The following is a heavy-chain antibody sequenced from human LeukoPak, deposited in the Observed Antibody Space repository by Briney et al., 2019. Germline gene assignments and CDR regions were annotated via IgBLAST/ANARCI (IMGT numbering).Heavy chain of an antibody. CDR2: ISSSGSTI. J-gene: IGHJ6*04. CDR3: AELGITMIGGV. Sequence: GGSLRLSCAVSGFTYDEYGMNWVRQAPGKGLEWVSYISSSGSTIYYADSVKGRFTISRDNAKNSLYLQMNSLRAEDTAVYYCAELGITMIGGVWGKGTTVTISS. V-gene: IGHV3-48*03. CDR1: GFTYDEYG. D-gene: IGHD3-10*02.